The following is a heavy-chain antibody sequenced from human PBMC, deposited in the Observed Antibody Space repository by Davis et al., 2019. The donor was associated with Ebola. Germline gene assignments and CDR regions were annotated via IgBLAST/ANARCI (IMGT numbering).Heavy chain of an antibody. Sequence: GESLKISCAVSEFTFSSYAMSWVRQAPGKGLAWVAAISGSGGTTYYADSVKGRFTISRDNSKNTLSLQINSLRAEDTAIYFCAKGIVVVPTSIMSYFDYWGQGALVTVSS. CDR3: AKGIVVVPTSIMSYFDY. J-gene: IGHJ4*02. V-gene: IGHV3-23*01. CDR2: ISGSGGTT. D-gene: IGHD2-2*02. CDR1: EFTFSSYA.